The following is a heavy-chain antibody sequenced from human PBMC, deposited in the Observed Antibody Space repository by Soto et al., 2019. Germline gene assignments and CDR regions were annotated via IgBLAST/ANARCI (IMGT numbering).Heavy chain of an antibody. J-gene: IGHJ4*02. CDR2: LCGSDDK. D-gene: IGHD1-1*01. V-gene: IGHV3-21*01. Sequence: EVQLLESGGGLVKPGGALKLSCAASGITLSLYTINWVRQAPGKGLEWVAALCGSDDKVYADSVKGRFTISRDNAKNTLFLEMHGLRAEDTAIYFCATLTGIPEIAAMEEDNWGQGTLVTVSS. CDR1: GITLSLYT. CDR3: ATLTGIPEIAAMEEDN.